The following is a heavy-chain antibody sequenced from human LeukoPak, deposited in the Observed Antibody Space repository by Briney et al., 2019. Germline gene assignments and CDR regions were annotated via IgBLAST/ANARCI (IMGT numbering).Heavy chain of an antibody. CDR1: GYTFTSYD. CDR3: AREGGSSGYYQNLDY. J-gene: IGHJ4*02. Sequence: ASVKVSCKASGYTFTSYDINWVRQATGQGLEWMGWMNPNSGNTGYAQKFQGRVTMTRSTSISTAYMELSSLRSDDTAVYYCAREGGSSGYYQNLDYWGQGTLVTVSS. CDR2: MNPNSGNT. V-gene: IGHV1-8*01. D-gene: IGHD3-22*01.